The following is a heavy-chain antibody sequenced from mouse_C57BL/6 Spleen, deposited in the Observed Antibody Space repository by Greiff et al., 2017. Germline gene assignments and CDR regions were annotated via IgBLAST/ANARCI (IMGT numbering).Heavy chain of an antibody. V-gene: IGHV5-6*01. CDR2: ISSGGSYT. D-gene: IGHD2-4*01. Sequence: EVKLVESGGDLVKPGGSLKLSCAASGFTFSSYGMSWVRQTPDKRLEWVATISSGGSYTYYPDSVKGRFTISRDNAKNTLYLQMSSLKSEDTAMYYCARHGGVWGLRRRTWFAYWGQGTLVTVSA. J-gene: IGHJ3*01. CDR1: GFTFSSYG. CDR3: ARHGGVWGLRRRTWFAY.